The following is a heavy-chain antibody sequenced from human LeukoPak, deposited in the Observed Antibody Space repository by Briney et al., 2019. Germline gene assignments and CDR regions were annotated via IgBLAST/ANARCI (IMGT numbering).Heavy chain of an antibody. J-gene: IGHJ3*02. CDR2: MNPNSGNT. CDR3: ARKQLLLDDAFDI. V-gene: IGHV1-8*03. CDR1: GYTFTSYD. D-gene: IGHD2-2*01. Sequence: GASLKVSCKASGYTFTSYDINWVRQATGQGLEWMGWMNPNSGNTGYAQKFQGRVTITRNTSISTAYMELSSLRSEDTAVYYCARKQLLLDDAFDIWGQGTMVTVSS.